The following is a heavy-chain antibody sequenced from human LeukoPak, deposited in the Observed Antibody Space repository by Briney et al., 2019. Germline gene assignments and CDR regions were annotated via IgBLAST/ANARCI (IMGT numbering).Heavy chain of an antibody. D-gene: IGHD5-18*01. V-gene: IGHV4-59*08. CDR2: IYYSGST. CDR3: ARHYVDTISLGGYYFDY. Sequence: SETLSLTCTVSGGSISSYYWSWIRQPPGKGLEWIGYIYYSGSTNYNPSLKSRVTISVDTSKNQFSLKLSSVTAADTAVYYCARHYVDTISLGGYYFDYWGQGTLVTVSS. J-gene: IGHJ4*02. CDR1: GGSISSYY.